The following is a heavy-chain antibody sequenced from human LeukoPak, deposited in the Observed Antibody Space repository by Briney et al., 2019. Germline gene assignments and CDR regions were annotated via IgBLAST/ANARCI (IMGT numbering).Heavy chain of an antibody. CDR1: GGSIRSTTHY. Sequence: KTSETLSLTCTVSGGSIRSTTHYWSWIRQPPGKGLEWIGYIYHTGTTNYNPSPRSRVTISVDTSKNQFSLKLSSVTAADTAVYYCATMKAVRVNDFWSGYPDNWGQGTLVTVSS. V-gene: IGHV4-61*01. D-gene: IGHD3-3*01. CDR3: ATMKAVRVNDFWSGYPDN. CDR2: IYHTGTT. J-gene: IGHJ4*02.